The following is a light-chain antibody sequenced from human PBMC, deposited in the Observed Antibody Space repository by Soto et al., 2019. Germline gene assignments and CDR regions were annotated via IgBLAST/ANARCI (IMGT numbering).Light chain of an antibody. V-gene: IGKV1-39*01. CDR2: AAS. CDR3: QQSYSTPGVT. Sequence: DIQMTQSPSSLSASVGDRVTITCRASQSISSYLNWYQQKPGKAPKLPIYAASSLQSGVPSRFSGSGSGTDFTLTISSLQPEDFATYYCQQSYSTPGVTFGPGTKVDIK. J-gene: IGKJ3*01. CDR1: QSISSY.